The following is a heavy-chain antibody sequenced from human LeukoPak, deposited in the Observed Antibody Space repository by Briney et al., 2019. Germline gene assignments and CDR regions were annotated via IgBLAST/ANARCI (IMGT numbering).Heavy chain of an antibody. CDR2: IDWDDDK. CDR1: GFSLSTSGMC. CDR3: ARMGGGSTGQPN. V-gene: IGHV2-70*11. D-gene: IGHD1-1*01. J-gene: IGHJ4*02. Sequence: SGPTLVNPTQTLTLSCTFSGFSLSTSGMCVSWIRQPPGKSLEWLARIDWDDDKYYSTSLKTRLTISKDTSKNHVVLTMTNMDPVDTATYYCARMGGGSTGQPNWGQGTLVTVSS.